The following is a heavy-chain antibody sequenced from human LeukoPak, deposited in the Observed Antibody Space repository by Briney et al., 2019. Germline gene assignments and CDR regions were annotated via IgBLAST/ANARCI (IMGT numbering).Heavy chain of an antibody. CDR3: ARGIVVVVAATRADAFDI. CDR1: GYSISSGYY. CDR2: IYHSGST. D-gene: IGHD2-15*01. Sequence: SETLSLTCAVSGYSISSGYYWGWIRQPPGKGLEWIGSIYHSGSTYYNPSLKSRVTISVDTSKNQFSLKLSSVTAADTVVYYCARGIVVVVAATRADAFDIWGQGTKVTVSS. J-gene: IGHJ3*02. V-gene: IGHV4-38-2*01.